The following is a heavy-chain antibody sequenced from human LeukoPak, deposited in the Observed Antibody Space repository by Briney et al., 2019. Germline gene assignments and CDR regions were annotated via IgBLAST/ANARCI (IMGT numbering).Heavy chain of an antibody. D-gene: IGHD3-3*01. V-gene: IGHV4-38-2*02. Sequence: SETLSLTCTVSGYSISSGYYWGWIRQPPGKGLEWIGSIYHSGSTYYNPSLKSRVTISVDRSKNQFSLKLSSVTAADTAVYYCARGGFAYPLDYWGQGTLVTVSS. CDR1: GYSISSGYY. CDR2: IYHSGST. J-gene: IGHJ4*02. CDR3: ARGGFAYPLDY.